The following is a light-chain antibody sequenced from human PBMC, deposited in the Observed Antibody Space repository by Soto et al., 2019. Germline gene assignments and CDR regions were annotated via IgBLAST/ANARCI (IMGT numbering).Light chain of an antibody. J-gene: IGKJ5*01. CDR3: QQYGNSPIT. V-gene: IGKV3-20*01. CDR1: QSVSTTY. CDR2: GAS. Sequence: EIVLTQSPGTLSLSPVERATLSCRASQSVSTTYLAWYQQKAGQAPRLLISGASSRATGVPDRFSGSGSGTDFTLTITRLEPEDFALYYCQQYGNSPITFGQGTRLEIK.